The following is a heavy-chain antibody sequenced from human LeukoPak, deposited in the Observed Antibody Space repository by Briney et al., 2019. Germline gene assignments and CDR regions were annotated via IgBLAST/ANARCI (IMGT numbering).Heavy chain of an antibody. CDR1: GFTFSSYS. CDR2: ISSSSSYI. D-gene: IGHD2-2*01. CDR3: AKDGQYCSSTSCVFDY. J-gene: IGHJ4*02. V-gene: IGHV3-21*04. Sequence: GGSLRLSCAASGFTFSSYSMNWVRQAPGKGLEWVSSISSSSSYIYYADSVKGRFTISRDNAKNSLYLQMNSLRAEDTAVYYCAKDGQYCSSTSCVFDYWGQGTLVTVSS.